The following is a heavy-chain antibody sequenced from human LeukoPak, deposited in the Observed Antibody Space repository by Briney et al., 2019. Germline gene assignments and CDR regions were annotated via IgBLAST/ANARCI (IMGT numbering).Heavy chain of an antibody. CDR2: ISGSGDRT. CDR1: GFTFSSSA. Sequence: GGSLRLSCAASGFTFSSSAMNWVRQAPGKGLEWVSTISGSGDRTYYADSVKGRFTISRDNSKNTLFLQMNSLRAEDTAVYYCAELGITMIGGVWGKGTTVTISS. CDR3: AELGITMIGGV. D-gene: IGHD3-10*02. V-gene: IGHV3-23*01. J-gene: IGHJ6*04.